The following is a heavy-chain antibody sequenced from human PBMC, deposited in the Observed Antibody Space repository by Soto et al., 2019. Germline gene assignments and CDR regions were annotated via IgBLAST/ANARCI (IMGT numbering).Heavy chain of an antibody. CDR2: FNPSAGST. D-gene: IGHD3-10*01. CDR1: GYIFTSYY. CDR3: ARNRGSGLDC. V-gene: IGHV1-46*01. J-gene: IGHJ4*02. Sequence: QVQLIQSGAEVKKPGASVKVSCKASGYIFTSYYIHWVRQAPGQGLEWIGLFNPSAGSTSYAQKIQGRVTMTGDRSTSTVYVELNSLRSEDTAVYYCARNRGSGLDCWGQGTLVTVSS.